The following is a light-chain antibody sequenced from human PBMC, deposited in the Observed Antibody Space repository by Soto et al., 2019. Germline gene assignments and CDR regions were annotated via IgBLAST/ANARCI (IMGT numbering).Light chain of an antibody. CDR1: QSVSSS. J-gene: IGKJ5*01. V-gene: IGKV3-15*01. Sequence: EIVLTQSPGTLSLSPGERATLSCRASQSVSSSSLAWYQQRPGQPPRLLIYGASTRAAGISARFSGSGSGTEFTLTISSLQSEDFAVYYCQQYNNWPPITFGQGTRLEIK. CDR2: GAS. CDR3: QQYNNWPPIT.